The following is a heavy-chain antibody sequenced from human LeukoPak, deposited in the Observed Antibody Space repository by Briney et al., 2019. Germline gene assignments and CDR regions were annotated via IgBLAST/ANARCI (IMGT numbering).Heavy chain of an antibody. CDR1: GFTLSSYA. CDR2: ISYDGSNK. CDR3: AKDPGGDPDY. Sequence: GGSLRLSCAASGFTLSSYAMHWVRQAPGNGLEWVAVISYDGSNKYYADSVKGRFTISRDNSKNTQYLRMNSLRAEDTAVYYCAKDPGGDPDYWGQGTLVTVSS. D-gene: IGHD2-21*02. J-gene: IGHJ4*02. V-gene: IGHV3-30-3*01.